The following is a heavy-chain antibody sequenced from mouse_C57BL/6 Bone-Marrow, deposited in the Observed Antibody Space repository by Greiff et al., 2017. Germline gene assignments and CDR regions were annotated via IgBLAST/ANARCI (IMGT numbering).Heavy chain of an antibody. Sequence: EVKLQESGGDLVKPGGSLKLSCAASGFTFSSYGMSWVRQTPDKRLEWVATISSGGSYTYYPDSVKGRFTISRDNAKNTLYLQMSSLKSEDTAMYYCARHGGLRPLDYWGQGTTRTVSS. D-gene: IGHD2-4*01. V-gene: IGHV5-6*01. CDR3: ARHGGLRPLDY. CDR2: ISSGGSYT. CDR1: GFTFSSYG. J-gene: IGHJ2*01.